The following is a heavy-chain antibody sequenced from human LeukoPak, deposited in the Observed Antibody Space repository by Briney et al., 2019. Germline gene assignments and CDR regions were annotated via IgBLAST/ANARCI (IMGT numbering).Heavy chain of an antibody. V-gene: IGHV4-34*01. CDR3: ARDLRRGLGAFDI. CDR2: INHSGST. CDR1: GGSFSGYY. J-gene: IGHJ3*02. D-gene: IGHD5/OR15-5a*01. Sequence: SETLSLTCAVYGGSFSGYYWSWVRQPPGEGLEWIGEINHSGSTNYNPSLKSRVTISVDTSKNQFSLKLSSVTAADTAVYYCARDLRRGLGAFDIWGQGTMVTVSS.